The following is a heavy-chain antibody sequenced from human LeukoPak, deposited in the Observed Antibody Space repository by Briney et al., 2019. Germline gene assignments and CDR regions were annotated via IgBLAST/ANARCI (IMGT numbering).Heavy chain of an antibody. Sequence: GESLKISCKGSGYTFTSYGISCVRQAPGQGLEWMGWISAYNGNTNYAQKLQGRVTMTTDTSTSTAYMELRSLRSDDTAVYYCARARRGYSYGGDAFDIWGQGTMVTVSS. CDR2: ISAYNGNT. J-gene: IGHJ3*02. CDR3: ARARRGYSYGGDAFDI. D-gene: IGHD5-18*01. CDR1: GYTFTSYG. V-gene: IGHV1-18*01.